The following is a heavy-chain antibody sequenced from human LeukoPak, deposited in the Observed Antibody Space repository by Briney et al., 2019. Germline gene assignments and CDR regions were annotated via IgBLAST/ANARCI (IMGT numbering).Heavy chain of an antibody. CDR2: IYYTGKT. J-gene: IGHJ6*02. Sequence: SETLSLTCTVSGDSVSNGNYYWGWLRQPPGKALEWIGYIYYTGKTYYNPSLEGRVTILVDTSRNHFSVKLSSVTAADTAVYFWARESGSNYSGWEVWGQGPRSPSP. D-gene: IGHD1-26*01. CDR1: GDSVSNGNYY. CDR3: ARESGSNYSGWEV. V-gene: IGHV4-61*03.